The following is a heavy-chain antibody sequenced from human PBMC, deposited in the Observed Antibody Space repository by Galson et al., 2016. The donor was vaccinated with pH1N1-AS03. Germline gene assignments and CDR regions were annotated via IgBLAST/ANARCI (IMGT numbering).Heavy chain of an antibody. CDR1: GFTFHDYT. J-gene: IGHJ4*02. Sequence: SLRLSCAASGFTFHDYTMHWVRQVPGKGLEWVSLFSWDGVTTFYADSVKGRFAISRDNSQNSLYLQMNSLRIEDTAFYYRAKERNRIIDSWGQGTLVTVSS. D-gene: IGHD2-15*01. CDR3: AKERNRIIDS. CDR2: FSWDGVTT. V-gene: IGHV3-43*01.